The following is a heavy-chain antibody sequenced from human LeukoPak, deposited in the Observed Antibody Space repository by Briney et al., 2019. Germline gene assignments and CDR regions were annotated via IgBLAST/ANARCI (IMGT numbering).Heavy chain of an antibody. V-gene: IGHV3-23*01. CDR1: GFTFSNYA. Sequence: GGSLRLSCAASGFTFSNYAMSWVRQAPGKGLEWVSAISGSSSRTHYTDSVKGRFTISRDNSKNTLSLQMNSLRAEGTAVYYCAKESVPTAMDYWGQGILVTVSS. D-gene: IGHD2-2*01. CDR2: ISGSSSRT. J-gene: IGHJ4*02. CDR3: AKESVPTAMDY.